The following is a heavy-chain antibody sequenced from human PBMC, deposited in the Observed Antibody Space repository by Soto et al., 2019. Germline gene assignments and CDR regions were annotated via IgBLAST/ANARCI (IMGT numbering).Heavy chain of an antibody. CDR2: INPRADST. D-gene: IGHD3-16*01. J-gene: IGHJ5*02. V-gene: IGHV1-46*01. CDR3: AREFPSTYWFDP. CDR1: GHPFINFY. Sequence: ASVKVSCKTSGHPFINFYVHWVRQAPGQGLEWLGNINPRADSTVYAPKFEDRVSMTRDTSTSTVYMELSSLTSDDTAMYYCAREFPSTYWFDPWGHGTLVTVSS.